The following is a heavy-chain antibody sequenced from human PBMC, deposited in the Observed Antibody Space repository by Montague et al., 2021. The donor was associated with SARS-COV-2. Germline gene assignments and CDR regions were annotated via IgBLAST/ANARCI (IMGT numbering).Heavy chain of an antibody. Sequence: SLRLSCAASGFTFSSYDMRWARQATGKGLECVSIINTAGDTYYPGSVKGRFTISRDNAKNSLYLQMNSLRAGDTAVYYCARGDRTGWQTDYWGQGTLVTVSS. D-gene: IGHD6-19*01. V-gene: IGHV3-13*04. CDR2: INTAGDT. CDR3: ARGDRTGWQTDY. CDR1: GFTFSSYD. J-gene: IGHJ4*02.